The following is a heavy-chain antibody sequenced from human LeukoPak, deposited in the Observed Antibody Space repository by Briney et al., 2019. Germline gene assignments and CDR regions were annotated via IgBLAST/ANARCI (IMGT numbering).Heavy chain of an antibody. J-gene: IGHJ4*02. CDR1: GYTFTSYG. CDR2: ISAYNGNT. V-gene: IGHV1-18*01. D-gene: IGHD3-22*01. CDR3: ARHYYDSSGYYFDY. Sequence: GASVRVSCKASGYTFTSYGISWVRQAPGQGLEWMGWISAYNGNTNYAQKLQGRVTMTTDTSTSTAYMELRSLRSDDTAVYYCARHYYDSSGYYFDYWGQGTLVTVSS.